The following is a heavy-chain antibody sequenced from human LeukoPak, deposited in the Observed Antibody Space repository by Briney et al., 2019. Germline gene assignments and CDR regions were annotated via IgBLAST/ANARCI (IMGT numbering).Heavy chain of an antibody. V-gene: IGHV3-48*01. J-gene: IGHJ4*02. CDR1: GFTFSSYS. CDR2: ISSGSSNI. Sequence: GGSLRLSCAASGFTFSSYSMNWVRQAPGKGLEWVSYISSGSSNIYYADSVKGRFTISRDNAKNSLYLQMNSLRAEDTAVYYCAHLARGVEVAGDYLTWGQGTLVTVSS. CDR3: AHLARGVEVAGDYLT. D-gene: IGHD6-19*01.